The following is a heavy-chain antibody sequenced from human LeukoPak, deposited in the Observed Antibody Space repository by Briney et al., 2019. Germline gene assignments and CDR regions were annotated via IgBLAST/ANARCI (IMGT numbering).Heavy chain of an antibody. Sequence: GASVKVSCKASRYTFTGYYMHWVRQAPGQGLEWMGWINPNSGGTNYAQKFQGRVTMTRDTSISTAYMELSRLRSDDTAVYYCARDRFDYYYGMDVWGQGTTVTVSS. J-gene: IGHJ6*02. CDR1: RYTFTGYY. CDR3: ARDRFDYYYGMDV. V-gene: IGHV1-2*02. CDR2: INPNSGGT.